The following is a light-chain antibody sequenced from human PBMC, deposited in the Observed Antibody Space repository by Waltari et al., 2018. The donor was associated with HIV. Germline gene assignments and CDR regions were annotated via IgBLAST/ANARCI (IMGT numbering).Light chain of an antibody. CDR3: QHLNSFPPFT. CDR2: AAS. Sequence: DIQLTQSPPFLSASAVDRATIICRASQGISSNLAWYQQKPGQAPTLLIYAASSLPTGVPSRFSGSGSGTEFTLTVRRLQPEDFATYFCQHLNSFPPFTFGPGTTVDVK. J-gene: IGKJ3*01. V-gene: IGKV1-9*01. CDR1: QGISSN.